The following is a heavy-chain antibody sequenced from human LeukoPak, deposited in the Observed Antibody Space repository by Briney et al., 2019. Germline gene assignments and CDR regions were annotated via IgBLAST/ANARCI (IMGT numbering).Heavy chain of an antibody. CDR3: ARALMTLVRGVPRTTWFDH. Sequence: PSETLSLTCAVFGGSFSGYYWTWVRQAPGKGLEWIGEINESGTTNYNPSLDNRVTISVDRSKNQFSLKVTSLTAADTAVFYCARALMTLVRGVPRTTWFDHWGPGTLVTVSS. J-gene: IGHJ5*02. CDR1: GGSFSGYY. D-gene: IGHD3-10*01. V-gene: IGHV4-34*01. CDR2: INESGTT.